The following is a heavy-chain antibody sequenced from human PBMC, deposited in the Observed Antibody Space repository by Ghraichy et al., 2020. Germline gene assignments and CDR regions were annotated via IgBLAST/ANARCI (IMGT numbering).Heavy chain of an antibody. CDR2: IYYSGST. V-gene: IGHV4-59*08. CDR3: ARRYCSGGSCYFDY. D-gene: IGHD2-15*01. CDR1: GGSISSYY. J-gene: IGHJ4*02. Sequence: SETLSLTCTVSGGSISSYYWSWIRQPPGKGLEWIGYIYYSGSTNYNPSLKSRVTISVDTSKNQFSLKLSSVTAADTAVYYCARRYCSGGSCYFDYWGQGTLVTVSS.